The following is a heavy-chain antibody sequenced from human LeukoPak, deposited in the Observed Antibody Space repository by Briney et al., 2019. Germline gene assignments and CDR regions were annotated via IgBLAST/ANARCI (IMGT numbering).Heavy chain of an antibody. V-gene: IGHV3-49*04. Sequence: GGSLRLSCAASGFTFGDYAMSWVRQAPGKGLEWAGFIRSKAYGGTTEYAASVKGRFTISRDDSKSIAYLQMNSLKTEDTAVYYCTRTREYTYLWGQGTLVTVSS. CDR2: IRSKAYGGTT. D-gene: IGHD2-2*01. CDR3: TRTREYTYL. CDR1: GFTFGDYA. J-gene: IGHJ5*02.